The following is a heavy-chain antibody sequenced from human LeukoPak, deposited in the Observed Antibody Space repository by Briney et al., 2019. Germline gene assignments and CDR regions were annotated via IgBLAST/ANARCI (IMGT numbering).Heavy chain of an antibody. J-gene: IGHJ4*02. CDR2: INPNSGGT. Sequence: ASVKVSCKASGYTFTGYFMHWVLQAPGQGLEWMGWINPNSGGTNYAQKFQGRVTMTRDTSISTAYMELSRLRSDDTAVYYCARVMGTYCGGDCYPGFDYWGQGTLVTVSS. D-gene: IGHD2-21*01. CDR3: ARVMGTYCGGDCYPGFDY. CDR1: GYTFTGYF. V-gene: IGHV1-2*02.